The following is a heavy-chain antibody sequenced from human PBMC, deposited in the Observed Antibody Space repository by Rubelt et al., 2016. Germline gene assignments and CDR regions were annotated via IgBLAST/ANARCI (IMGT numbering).Heavy chain of an antibody. CDR3: ARSSGRWLQSAFDY. J-gene: IGHJ4*02. D-gene: IGHD5-24*01. CDR1: GGSISSYY. CDR2: IYYSGST. V-gene: IGHV4-59*08. Sequence: QVQLQESGPGLVKPSETLSLTCTVSGGSISSYYWSWIRQPPGKGLEWIGYIYYSGSTNYNPSLKGRFTISVDTSKNQFSRKRSSVTAADTAVYYCARSSGRWLQSAFDYWGQGTLVTVSS.